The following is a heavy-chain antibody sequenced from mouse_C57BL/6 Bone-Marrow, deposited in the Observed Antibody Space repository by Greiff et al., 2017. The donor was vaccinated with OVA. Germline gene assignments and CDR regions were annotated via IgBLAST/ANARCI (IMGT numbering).Heavy chain of an antibody. Sequence: QVQLKESGAELMKPGASVKLSCKATGYTFTGYWIEWVKQRPGHGLEWIGEILPGSGSTNYNEKFKGKATFTADTSSNTAYMQLSSLTTEDSAIYYCARSGYYYGSSYGGSFDYWGQGTTLTVSS. CDR3: ARSGYYYGSSYGGSFDY. CDR2: ILPGSGST. CDR1: GYTFTGYW. V-gene: IGHV1-9*01. J-gene: IGHJ2*01. D-gene: IGHD1-1*01.